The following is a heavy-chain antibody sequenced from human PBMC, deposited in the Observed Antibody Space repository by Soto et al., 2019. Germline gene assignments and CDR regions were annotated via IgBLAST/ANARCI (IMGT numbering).Heavy chain of an antibody. V-gene: IGHV1-3*01. CDR1: GYTFTSYA. J-gene: IGHJ6*03. D-gene: IGHD2-2*01. CDR3: ARAPSSTSGYYYYYMDV. Sequence: ASVKVSCRASGYTFTSYAMHWVRQAPGQRLEWMGWINAGNGNTKYSKKFQGRVTITRDTSASTAYMELSSLRSEDTAVYYCARAPSSTSGYYYYYMDVWGKGTTVTVSS. CDR2: INAGNGNT.